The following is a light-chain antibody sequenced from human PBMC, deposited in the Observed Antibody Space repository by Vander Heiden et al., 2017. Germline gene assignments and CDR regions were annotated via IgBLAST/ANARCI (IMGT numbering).Light chain of an antibody. CDR3: MQALQTPYT. CDR2: LGS. V-gene: IGKV2-28*01. CDR1: QSLLHSNGYNY. J-gene: IGKJ2*01. Sequence: DIVMTQSPLSLPVTPGAPASISCRSSQSLLHSNGYNYLDWYLQEPGQSPQLLIYLGSNRASGVPDRFSGSGSGTDFTLKISRVEAEDGGVYYCMQALQTPYTFGQGTKLEIK.